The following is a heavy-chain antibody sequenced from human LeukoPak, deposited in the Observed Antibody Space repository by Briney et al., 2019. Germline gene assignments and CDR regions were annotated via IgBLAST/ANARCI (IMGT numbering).Heavy chain of an antibody. CDR2: IWYDGSNK. D-gene: IGHD6-13*01. V-gene: IGHV3-33*01. J-gene: IGHJ4*02. CDR1: GFTFSSYG. Sequence: GESLKISCAAFGFTFSSYGMHWVRQAPGKGLEWVAVIWYDGSNKYYADSVKGRFTISRDNSKNTLYLQMNSLRAEDTAVYYCARGVIAAAGIVDYWGQGTLVTVSS. CDR3: ARGVIAAAGIVDY.